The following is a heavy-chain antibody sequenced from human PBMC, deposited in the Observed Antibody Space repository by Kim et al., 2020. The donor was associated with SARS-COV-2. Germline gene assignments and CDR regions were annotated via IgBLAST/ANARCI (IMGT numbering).Heavy chain of an antibody. CDR1: GYTFTTYG. V-gene: IGHV1-18*04. CDR3: ARGSGWPKIDY. J-gene: IGHJ4*02. D-gene: IGHD6-19*01. CDR2: VSANNGDT. Sequence: ASVKVSCEASGYTFTTYGITWVRQAPGQGLEWMGWVSANNGDTRYARRLQGRVTMTTDTSTSTAYMELRSLISDDTAGYYCARGSGWPKIDYWGQGTLVT.